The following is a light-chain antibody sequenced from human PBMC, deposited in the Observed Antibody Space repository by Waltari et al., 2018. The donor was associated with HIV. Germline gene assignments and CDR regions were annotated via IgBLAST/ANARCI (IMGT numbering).Light chain of an antibody. CDR2: AAS. V-gene: IGKV1-27*01. CDR1: QGISNY. J-gene: IGKJ1*01. CDR3: QKYNSAPWT. Sequence: DIQMTQSPSSLAASVGERVKTTCRARQGISNYLAWYQQKPGNVPKLLSYAASTLQSGVPSRFSGSGSGTDFTLTSRSLQPEDVATYYWQKYNSAPWTFGQGTKVEIK.